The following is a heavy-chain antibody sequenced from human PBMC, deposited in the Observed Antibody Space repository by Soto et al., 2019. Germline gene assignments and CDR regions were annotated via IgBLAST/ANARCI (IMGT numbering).Heavy chain of an antibody. Sequence: PGGSLRLSCATSGFTFSSYAMHWVRQAPGKGLEWVAVISYDGSNKYYADSVKGRFTISRDNSKNTLYLQMNSLRAEDTAVYYCARDGPMTTVVIGYYYYGLDGWGQGTTVTVAS. CDR2: ISYDGSNK. CDR3: ARDGPMTTVVIGYYYYGLDG. V-gene: IGHV3-30-3*01. D-gene: IGHD4-17*01. CDR1: GFTFSSYA. J-gene: IGHJ6*02.